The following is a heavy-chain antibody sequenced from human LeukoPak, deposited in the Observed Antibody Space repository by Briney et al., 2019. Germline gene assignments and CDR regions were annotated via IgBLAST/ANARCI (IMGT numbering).Heavy chain of an antibody. CDR3: ARDGSMDV. Sequence: SETLFLTCAVSGDSISSDNWWSWIRQPPGKGLEWIGYISYSGSTNYNPSLKSRVTISVDTSKNQFSLKLRSVTAADTAVYYCARDGSMDVWGQGTTVTVSS. CDR1: GDSISSDNW. V-gene: IGHV4-61*01. J-gene: IGHJ6*02. CDR2: ISYSGST.